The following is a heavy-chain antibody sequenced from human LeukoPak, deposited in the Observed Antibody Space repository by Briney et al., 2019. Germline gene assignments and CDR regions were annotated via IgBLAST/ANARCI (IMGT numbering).Heavy chain of an antibody. V-gene: IGHV1-69*04. D-gene: IGHD6-19*01. CDR1: GGTFSSYA. CDR2: IIPVLGIA. J-gene: IGHJ5*02. Sequence: ASVKVSCKASGGTFSSYAISWVRQAPGQGLEWMGRIIPVLGIANYAQKFQGRVTITADKSTSTAYMELSSLRSEDTAVYYCARVRDSSGWYWFDPWGQGTLVTVSS. CDR3: ARVRDSSGWYWFDP.